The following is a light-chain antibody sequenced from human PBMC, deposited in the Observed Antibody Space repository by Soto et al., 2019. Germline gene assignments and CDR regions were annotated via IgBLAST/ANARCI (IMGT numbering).Light chain of an antibody. CDR2: DDN. V-gene: IGLV1-51*01. Sequence: QSVLTQPPSVSAAPGQKVTISCSGSSSNIGSNYVSWYQQLPGTAPKLLIYDDNKRPSGLPDRFSGSTSGTSATLGITGLQNGDEADYYCGTWYSSLSAGVFGGGTKLTVL. CDR1: SSNIGSNY. J-gene: IGLJ2*01. CDR3: GTWYSSLSAGV.